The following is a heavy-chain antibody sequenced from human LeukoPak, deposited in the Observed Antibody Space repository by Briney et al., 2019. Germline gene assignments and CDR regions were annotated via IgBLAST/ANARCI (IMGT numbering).Heavy chain of an antibody. CDR2: IKQDGSEK. D-gene: IGHD6-13*01. CDR3: AREGSSWSPYYFDY. CDR1: GFTFITYW. V-gene: IGHV3-7*01. J-gene: IGHJ4*02. Sequence: GGSLRLSCAASGFTFITYWMSWVRQAPGKGLEWVANIKQDGSEKYYVDSVKGRFTISRDNAKNSLYLQMNSLRAEDTAVYYCAREGSSWSPYYFDYWGQGTLVTVSS.